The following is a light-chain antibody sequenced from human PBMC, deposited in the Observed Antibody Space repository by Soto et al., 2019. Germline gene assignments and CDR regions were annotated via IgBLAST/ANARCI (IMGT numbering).Light chain of an antibody. CDR1: QAISNH. CDR2: GAS. CDR3: QNYNSAPQT. J-gene: IGKJ1*01. V-gene: IGKV1-27*01. Sequence: DIQMTQSPSSLSASIGDRVTITCRASQAISNHLAWYQQRPGRVPKLLIYGASTLHSGVPSRFSGSGSGTDFTLNINSLQPEDVATYYCQNYNSAPQTFGQGTKVEIK.